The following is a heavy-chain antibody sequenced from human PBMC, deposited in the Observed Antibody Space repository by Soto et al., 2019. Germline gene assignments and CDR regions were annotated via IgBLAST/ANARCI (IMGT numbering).Heavy chain of an antibody. CDR3: ARDLVEYYYGSGSQNYYYGMDV. CDR1: GFTVSSNY. Sequence: EVQLVESGGGLVQPGGSLRLSCAASGFTVSSNYMSWVRQAPGKGLEWVSVIYSGGSTYYADSVKGRFTISRDNSKNTLYLQMNSLRAEDTAVYYCARDLVEYYYGSGSQNYYYGMDVWGQGTTVTVSS. CDR2: IYSGGST. D-gene: IGHD3-10*01. J-gene: IGHJ6*02. V-gene: IGHV3-66*01.